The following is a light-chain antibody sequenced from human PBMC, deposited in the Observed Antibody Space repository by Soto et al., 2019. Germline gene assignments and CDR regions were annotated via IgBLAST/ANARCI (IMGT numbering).Light chain of an antibody. CDR1: QTVNSR. CDR2: HTS. CDR3: HQRQSWPRT. V-gene: IGKV3-11*01. J-gene: IGKJ1*01. Sequence: EIVLTQSPATLSSSPGERATLSCRASQTVNSRLAWYQHKPGQAPRLLIYHTSNRATGIPARFSGSGSGTDFTLTISSLEPEDFAVYYCHQRQSWPRTFGQGTKVDTK.